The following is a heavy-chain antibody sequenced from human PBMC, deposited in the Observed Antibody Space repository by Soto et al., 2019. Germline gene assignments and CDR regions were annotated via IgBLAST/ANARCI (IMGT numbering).Heavy chain of an antibody. CDR3: AGTITMIVGGEGGFGY. J-gene: IGHJ4*02. D-gene: IGHD3-22*01. CDR1: GGSISSGGYY. CDR2: IYYSGST. Sequence: QVQLQESGPGLVKPSQTLSLTCTVSGGSISSGGYYWSWIRQHPGKGLEWIGYIYYSGSTYYNTSVKSRVTTSVDTCKNQFALKLSSVTAADTGVYYCAGTITMIVGGEGGFGYGGQGNLVTVSS. V-gene: IGHV4-31*03.